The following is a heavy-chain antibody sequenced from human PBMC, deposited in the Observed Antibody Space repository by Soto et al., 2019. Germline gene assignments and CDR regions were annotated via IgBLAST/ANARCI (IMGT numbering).Heavy chain of an antibody. Sequence: SETLSLTCAVSSGSISSSNWWSWVRQPPGKGLEWIGEIYHSGSTNYNPTLKSRVTISVDKSKNQFSLKLSSVTAADTAVYYCARYCSSTSCYGGAFDIWGQGTMVTVSS. V-gene: IGHV4-4*02. J-gene: IGHJ3*02. CDR3: ARYCSSTSCYGGAFDI. CDR1: SGSISSSNW. CDR2: IYHSGST. D-gene: IGHD2-2*01.